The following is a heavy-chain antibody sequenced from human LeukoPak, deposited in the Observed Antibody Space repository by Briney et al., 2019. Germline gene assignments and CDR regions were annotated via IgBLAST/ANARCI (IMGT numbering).Heavy chain of an antibody. D-gene: IGHD6-13*01. J-gene: IGHJ5*02. CDR1: DGSFSGYY. CDR3: ARNQQLSEGVNNWFDP. Sequence: SETLSLTCAVYDGSFSGYYWSWIRQPPGKGLEWIGEINPSGSTNYNPSLKSRVTISVATSKNQFSLKLSSVSAADTAVYYCARNQQLSEGVNNWFDPWGQGTLVTVSS. V-gene: IGHV4-34*01. CDR2: INPSGST.